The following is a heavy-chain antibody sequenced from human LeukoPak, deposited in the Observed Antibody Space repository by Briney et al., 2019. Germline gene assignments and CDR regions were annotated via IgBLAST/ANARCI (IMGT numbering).Heavy chain of an antibody. D-gene: IGHD6-19*01. CDR2: ISGNGGST. CDR1: GFTFSSYA. J-gene: IGHJ4*02. CDR3: AKDRQPSHSSGWYPLDY. V-gene: IGHV3-23*01. Sequence: GGSLRLSCAASGFTFSSYAMSWVRQAPGKGLEWVSGISGNGGSTYSADSVEGRFTISRDNSKNTLWLQMNSLRADDTAVYYCAKDRQPSHSSGWYPLDYWGQGMLVTVSS.